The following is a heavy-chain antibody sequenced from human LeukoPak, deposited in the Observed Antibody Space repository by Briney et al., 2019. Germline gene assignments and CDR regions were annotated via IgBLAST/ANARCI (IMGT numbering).Heavy chain of an antibody. CDR3: ARGPSGYHNT. CDR1: GGSITNYY. D-gene: IGHD5-12*01. V-gene: IGHV4-59*01. CDR2: IHYSGST. J-gene: IGHJ4*02. Sequence: SETLSLTCTVSGGSITNYYWSWIRQPPGKGLEWIGYIHYSGSTKYKSSLKSRVTISVDTSKNQFSLKLNSVTAADTAVYYCARGPSGYHNTGGQGTLVTVSS.